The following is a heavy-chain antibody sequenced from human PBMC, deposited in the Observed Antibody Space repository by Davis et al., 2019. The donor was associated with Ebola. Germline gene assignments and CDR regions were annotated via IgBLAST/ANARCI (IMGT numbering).Heavy chain of an antibody. D-gene: IGHD3-10*02. Sequence: HTGGSLRLSCAASGFTFSNSWMQWVRHAPGKGLQWVARINTDGTYIHYADSVKGRFSISRDNAKNTLYLQMNSLRAEDTAIYYCARMLGKGEDHWGQGTLVTVSS. CDR1: GFTFSNSW. CDR2: INTDGTYI. J-gene: IGHJ4*02. V-gene: IGHV3-74*01. CDR3: ARMLGKGEDH.